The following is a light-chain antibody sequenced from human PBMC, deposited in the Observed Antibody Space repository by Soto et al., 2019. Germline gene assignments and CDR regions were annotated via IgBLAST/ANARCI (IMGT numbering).Light chain of an antibody. CDR1: QDISSY. Sequence: AIRMTQSPSSFSASTGDRVTITCRASQDISSYLAWYQLKPGKDPNLLIYAASTLQSGVPSRFSGSGSGTDFTLTINCLQSDDFATYYCQQYYNYPWAFGQGTKVEIK. CDR3: QQYYNYPWA. V-gene: IGKV1-8*01. CDR2: AAS. J-gene: IGKJ1*01.